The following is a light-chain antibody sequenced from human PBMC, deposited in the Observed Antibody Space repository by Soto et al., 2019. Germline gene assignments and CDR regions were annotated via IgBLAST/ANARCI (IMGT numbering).Light chain of an antibody. Sequence: IVLTQSPGILSLSPGERASLSCAASQSISSSFLAWYQQKPGQAPRLLIYSASSRATGIPDRFSGTGSETDFTLTISRLEPEDFAVYYCQQYDNSPITFGQGTRLEIK. J-gene: IGKJ5*01. CDR3: QQYDNSPIT. CDR1: QSISSSF. CDR2: SAS. V-gene: IGKV3-20*01.